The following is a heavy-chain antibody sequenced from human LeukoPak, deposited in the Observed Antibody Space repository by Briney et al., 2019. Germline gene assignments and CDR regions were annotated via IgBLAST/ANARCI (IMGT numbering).Heavy chain of an antibody. J-gene: IGHJ6*02. V-gene: IGHV4-59*12. Sequence: SETLCLTCTVSGGSISSYYWSWIRQPPGKGLEWIGYIYYSGSTNYNPSLKSRVTISVDTSKNQFSLKLSSVTAADTAVYYCASRKSAAGYYYYGMDVWGQGTTVTVSS. CDR3: ASRKSAAGYYYYGMDV. D-gene: IGHD6-25*01. CDR1: GGSISSYY. CDR2: IYYSGST.